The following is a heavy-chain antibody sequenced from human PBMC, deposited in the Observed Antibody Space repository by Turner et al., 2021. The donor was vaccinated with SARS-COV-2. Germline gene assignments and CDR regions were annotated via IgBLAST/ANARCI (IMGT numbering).Heavy chain of an antibody. Sequence: QVQLVQSGSEVKKPGASVTVSCKASGYTFTSYDINWVRQATGHGLEWMGWMNPNSGNTGYAQKFQGRVTMTRNTSISTAYMELSSLRSEDTAVYYCARTFTAMVRVDYWGQGTLVTVSS. D-gene: IGHD5-18*01. V-gene: IGHV1-8*01. CDR2: MNPNSGNT. CDR3: ARTFTAMVRVDY. J-gene: IGHJ4*02. CDR1: GYTFTSYD.